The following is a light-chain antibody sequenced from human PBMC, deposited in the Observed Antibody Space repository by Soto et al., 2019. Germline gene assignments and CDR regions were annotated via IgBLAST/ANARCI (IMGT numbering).Light chain of an antibody. Sequence: SSELTQPPSVSVAPGKTARITCGGNNIESKSVHWYQQKPGQAPVLVIYYDSDRPSGIPERFSGSNSGNTATLTISRVEAEDEADYYCQVWDSSSDHPVFGGGTKLTVL. J-gene: IGLJ2*01. V-gene: IGLV3-21*01. CDR2: YDS. CDR3: QVWDSSSDHPV. CDR1: NIESKS.